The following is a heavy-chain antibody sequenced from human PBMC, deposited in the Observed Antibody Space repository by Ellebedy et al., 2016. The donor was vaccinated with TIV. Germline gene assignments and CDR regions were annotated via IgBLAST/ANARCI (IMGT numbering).Heavy chain of an antibody. CDR1: GFNVSGHT. CDR3: ARDLRIYYCDY. CDR2: IYSAGIT. J-gene: IGHJ4*02. D-gene: IGHD3-3*01. V-gene: IGHV3-53*01. Sequence: GESLNISCAVSGFNVSGHTMTWVRQAQGRGLEWVSLIYSAGITCYADTVKGRFTISRDISTTTVYLQMNSLRAEDTAVYYCARDLRIYYCDYWGQGTLVTVSS.